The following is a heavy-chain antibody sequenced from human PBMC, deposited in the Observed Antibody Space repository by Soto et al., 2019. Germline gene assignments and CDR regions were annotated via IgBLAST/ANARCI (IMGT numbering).Heavy chain of an antibody. CDR2: VNPNIGDT. D-gene: IGHD2-8*01. CDR3: ARGLYGAQAFCEC. CDR1: GYTFTGYY. J-gene: IGHJ4*02. V-gene: IGHV1-2*02. Sequence: ASVNVSCKTSGYTFTGYYMHWLRQTPGQGFEWMGWVNPNIGDTNYPPKFQGRVTMTGDTSISTAYMELSRLRSDDTAVYFCARGLYGAQAFCECWGKGNMVSVSP.